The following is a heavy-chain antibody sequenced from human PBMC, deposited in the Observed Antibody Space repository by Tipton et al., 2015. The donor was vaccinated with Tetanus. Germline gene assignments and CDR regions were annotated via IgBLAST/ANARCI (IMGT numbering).Heavy chain of an antibody. CDR1: GHNSRSYW. V-gene: IGHV5-51*01. Sequence: QLVQSGAEVRKAGESLKISCQVSGHNSRSYWISWVRQMPGKGLEWMGIIYPGDSDATYSPSFQGQVTISIDKSISTAYLHWSSLKAADNAIYFCARLPKHYSASGGTWGQGTLVTVSS. J-gene: IGHJ5*02. CDR3: ARLPKHYSASGGT. CDR2: IYPGDSDA. D-gene: IGHD3-10*01.